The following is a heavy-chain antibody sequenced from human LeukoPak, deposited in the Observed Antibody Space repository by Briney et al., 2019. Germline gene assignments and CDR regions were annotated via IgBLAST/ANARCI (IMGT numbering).Heavy chain of an antibody. CDR3: ARDMVVAATTEGYGMDV. D-gene: IGHD2-15*01. CDR2: ISAYNGNT. CDR1: GYTFISYG. Sequence: ASVKGSCKASGYTFISYGISWVRQAPGQGLEWMGWISAYNGNTNYAQKLQGRVTVTTDTSTSTAYMELRSLRSDDTAVYYCARDMVVAATTEGYGMDVWGKGTTVTVSS. V-gene: IGHV1-18*04. J-gene: IGHJ6*04.